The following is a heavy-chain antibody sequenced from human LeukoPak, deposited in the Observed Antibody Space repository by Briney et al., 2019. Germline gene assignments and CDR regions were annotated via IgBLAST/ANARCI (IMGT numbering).Heavy chain of an antibody. CDR3: ARDRGYTSFDY. Sequence: PGGSLRLSCAAYGFSFSNSWMTWVRQAPGKDLEWVASINPDGSEVSYVGSVKGRFTISRDNAKNSVYLQMSSLRAGETGVFYCARDRGYTSFDYWGQGALVAVSS. CDR1: GFSFSNSW. D-gene: IGHD5-18*01. CDR2: INPDGSEV. J-gene: IGHJ4*02. V-gene: IGHV3-7*01.